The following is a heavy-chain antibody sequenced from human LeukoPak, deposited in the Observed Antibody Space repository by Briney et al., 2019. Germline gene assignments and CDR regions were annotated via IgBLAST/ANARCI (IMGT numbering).Heavy chain of an antibody. D-gene: IGHD3-22*01. CDR1: GGSFSGYY. V-gene: IGHV4-34*01. J-gene: IGHJ5*02. CDR2: INHSGST. CDR3: ARLGNDSNGFDP. Sequence: PSETLSLTCAVYGGSFSGYYWSWIRQPPGKGLEWIGEINHSGSTNYNPSLKSRVTISVDTSKNQFSLKLSSVTAADTAVYYCARLGNDSNGFDPWGQGTLVTVSS.